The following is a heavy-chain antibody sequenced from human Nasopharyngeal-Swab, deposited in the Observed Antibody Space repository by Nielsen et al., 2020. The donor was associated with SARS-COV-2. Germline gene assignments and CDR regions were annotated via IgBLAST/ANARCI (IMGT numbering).Heavy chain of an antibody. J-gene: IGHJ2*01. Sequence: WIRQPPGKGLEWIGYIYYSGSTNYNPSLKSRVTISVDTSKSQFSLKLSSVTAADTAVYYCARGPFVADHSGYAEPHWYFDLWGRGTLVTVSS. V-gene: IGHV4-59*01. CDR2: IYYSGST. D-gene: IGHD5-12*01. CDR3: ARGPFVADHSGYAEPHWYFDL.